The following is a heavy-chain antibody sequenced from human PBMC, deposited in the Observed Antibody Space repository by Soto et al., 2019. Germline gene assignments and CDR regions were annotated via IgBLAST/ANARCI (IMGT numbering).Heavy chain of an antibody. J-gene: IGHJ5*02. CDR1: GGSVSSGGCY. D-gene: IGHD3-10*01. V-gene: IGHV4-61*08. Sequence: LEPMCLTCTVSGGSVSSGGCYWSLNRQPPGKGLEWIGYIYYSGSTNYNPSLKSRVTISVDTSKNQFSLKLSSVTAADTAVYYCARDKPYGSGSQAFDPWVQGTLVTVSS. CDR2: IYYSGST. CDR3: ARDKPYGSGSQAFDP.